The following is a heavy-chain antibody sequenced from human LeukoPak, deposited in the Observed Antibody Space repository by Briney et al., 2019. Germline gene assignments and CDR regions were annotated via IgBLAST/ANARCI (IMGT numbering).Heavy chain of an antibody. CDR1: GFTFSNSW. CDR2: IKQDGSKK. V-gene: IGHV3-7*04. Sequence: VQPGGSPRLSCAASGFTFSNSWMSWVRQAPGKGLEWVAHIKQDGSKKCYVDSVKGRFHISRDTAKNSLYLQMNSLRAQDTAVYYCARERAAYSSSPPDYWGQGRLVSVCS. CDR3: ARERAAYSSSPPDY. D-gene: IGHD6-13*01. J-gene: IGHJ4*02.